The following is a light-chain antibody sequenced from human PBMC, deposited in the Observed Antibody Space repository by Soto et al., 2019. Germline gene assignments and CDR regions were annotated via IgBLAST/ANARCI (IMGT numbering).Light chain of an antibody. J-gene: IGKJ4*01. CDR3: QQYGSSPPLS. CDR1: QPINDYY. V-gene: IGKV3-20*01. CDR2: GAS. Sequence: EIVLTQSPGTLSFSPGERVTLSCRASQPINDYYLAWYQQRPGQAPRLLIYGASRRATGIPDRFSGSGSGPDFTLTISRLEPEDFAVYYCQQYGSSPPLSFGGGTKVEIK.